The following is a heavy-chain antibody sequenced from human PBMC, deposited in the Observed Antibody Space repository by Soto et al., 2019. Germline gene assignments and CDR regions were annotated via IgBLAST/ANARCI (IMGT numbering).Heavy chain of an antibody. CDR1: GFILSGYD. CDR3: AMAGDDSSGYYFYAMDV. V-gene: IGHV3-13*05. J-gene: IGHJ6*02. Sequence: EEQLVESGGGLVQPGGSLRLSCVASGFILSGYDMHWVRQATGEGLEWVSAIGTAGDPYYSGSVKGRFTISRGNAENSVYLQMNSLRAGDTAVYYCAMAGDDSSGYYFYAMDVWGPGTTVTVSS. D-gene: IGHD6-19*01. CDR2: IGTAGDP.